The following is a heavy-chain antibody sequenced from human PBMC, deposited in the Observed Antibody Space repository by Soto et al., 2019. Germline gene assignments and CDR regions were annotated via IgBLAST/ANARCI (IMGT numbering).Heavy chain of an antibody. V-gene: IGHV4-34*01. Sequence: PSETLSLTCAVYGGSFSGYYWSWIRQPPGKGLGWIGEINHSGSTNYNPSLKSRVTISVDTSKNQFSLKLSSVTAADTAVYYCVRVVRGVIPLYYYYGMDVWGQGTTVT. D-gene: IGHD3-10*01. CDR2: INHSGST. CDR1: GGSFSGYY. J-gene: IGHJ6*02. CDR3: VRVVRGVIPLYYYYGMDV.